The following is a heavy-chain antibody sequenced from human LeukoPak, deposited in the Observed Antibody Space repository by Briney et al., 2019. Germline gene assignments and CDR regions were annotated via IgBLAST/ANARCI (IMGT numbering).Heavy chain of an antibody. CDR2: IYYSGST. CDR3: ARAQGSMGDYYYYMDV. D-gene: IGHD3-16*01. Sequence: SETLSLTCTVSGGSISSYYWSWIRQPPGKGLEWIGYIYYSGSTNYNPSLKSRVTISVDTSKNQFSLKLSSVTAADTAVYYCARAQGSMGDYYYYMDVWGKGTTVTVSS. CDR1: GGSISSYY. V-gene: IGHV4-59*01. J-gene: IGHJ6*03.